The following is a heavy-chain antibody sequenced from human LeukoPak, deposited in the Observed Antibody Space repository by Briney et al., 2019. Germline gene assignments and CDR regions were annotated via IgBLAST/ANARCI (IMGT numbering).Heavy chain of an antibody. J-gene: IGHJ6*03. CDR3: ARVSLYLEYFYYMEV. V-gene: IGHV4-39*01. CDR1: GGSISSNY. CDR2: IYYSGST. Sequence: PSETLSLTCTVSGGSISSNYWGWVRQPPGKGLQWIGSIYYSGSTYYNPLFKSRVTISVDTSKNQFSLKLSSVTAADTAVYYCARVSLYLEYFYYMEVWGEGTTVTLSS. D-gene: IGHD5-24*01.